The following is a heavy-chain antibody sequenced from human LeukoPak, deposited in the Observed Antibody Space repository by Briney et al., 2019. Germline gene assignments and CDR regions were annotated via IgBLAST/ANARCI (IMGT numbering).Heavy chain of an antibody. J-gene: IGHJ2*01. CDR2: ISSTTDPT. V-gene: IGHV3-48*01. D-gene: IGHD4-11*01. CDR1: GFTFSSYG. Sequence: GGSLRLSCAASGFTFSSYGMHWVRQAPGKGLELVSYISSTTDPTYYADSVKGRFTVSRDDAKSSLYLQMNSLRAEDTAVYYCARAVSNYYFWYFDLWGRGTLVTVSS. CDR3: ARAVSNYYFWYFDL.